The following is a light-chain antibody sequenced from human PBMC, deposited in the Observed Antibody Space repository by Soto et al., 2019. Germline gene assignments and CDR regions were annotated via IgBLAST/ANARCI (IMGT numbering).Light chain of an antibody. CDR2: DVT. CDR1: SSDVGGYNY. CDR3: CSHAGSYTYV. J-gene: IGLJ1*01. Sequence: QSALTQPHSVSGSPGQSLTISCTGTSSDVGGYNYVSWYQQHPGKVPKLMIHDVTKRPSGVPDRFSGSKSGNTASLTISGLQAEDEADYYCCSHAGSYTYVFGTGTKVTVL. V-gene: IGLV2-11*01.